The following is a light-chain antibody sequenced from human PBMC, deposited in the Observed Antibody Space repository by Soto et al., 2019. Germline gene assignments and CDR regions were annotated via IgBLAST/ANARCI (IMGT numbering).Light chain of an antibody. Sequence: DIQLTQSPSFLSASVGDRVTITCRASQGISSYLAWYQQKPGKAPKYLIYAASTLQSGVPSRFSGSGSGTEFTLTISSLQPEDVATYYCQQFKSYPIPFGQGTRLEIE. V-gene: IGKV1-9*01. J-gene: IGKJ5*01. CDR2: AAS. CDR3: QQFKSYPIP. CDR1: QGISSY.